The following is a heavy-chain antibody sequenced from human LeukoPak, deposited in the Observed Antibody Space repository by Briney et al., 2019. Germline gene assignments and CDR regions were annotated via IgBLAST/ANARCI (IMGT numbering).Heavy chain of an antibody. Sequence: GGSLRLSCAASGFTFSSYAMSWVRQAPGKGLEWVANIKQDGSEKYYVDSVMGRFTISRDNAENSLYLQMNSLRAEDTAIYYCARERVAAYYYYGMDVWGQGTTVTVSS. CDR1: GFTFSSYA. J-gene: IGHJ6*02. CDR3: ARERVAAYYYYGMDV. V-gene: IGHV3-7*01. D-gene: IGHD6-6*01. CDR2: IKQDGSEK.